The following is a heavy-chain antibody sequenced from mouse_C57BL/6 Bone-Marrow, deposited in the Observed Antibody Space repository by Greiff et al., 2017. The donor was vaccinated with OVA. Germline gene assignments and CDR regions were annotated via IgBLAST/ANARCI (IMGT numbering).Heavy chain of an antibody. CDR1: GYAFTNYL. J-gene: IGHJ2*01. V-gene: IGHV1-54*01. CDR3: ARENSGYYFDY. Sequence: QVQLQQSGAELVRPGTSVKVSCKASGYAFTNYLIEWVKQRPGQGLEWIGVINPGSGGTNYNEKFKGKATLTADKSSSTAYMQLSSLTSEDSAVYFCARENSGYYFDYWGQGTTLTVSS. CDR2: INPGSGGT. D-gene: IGHD1-3*01.